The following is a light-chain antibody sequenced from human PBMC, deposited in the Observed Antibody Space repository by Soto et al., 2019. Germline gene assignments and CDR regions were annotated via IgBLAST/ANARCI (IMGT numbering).Light chain of an antibody. J-gene: IGKJ2*01. Sequence: EIVMTQSPATLSLSPGERVTLSCRASQSVSSKLAWYQQKPGQVPRLLIYGASIRATDIPARFSGSGSGTEFTLTISRLQSEDFAIFYCQQYSNWPYTFGQGTKLEIK. CDR1: QSVSSK. V-gene: IGKV3-15*01. CDR3: QQYSNWPYT. CDR2: GAS.